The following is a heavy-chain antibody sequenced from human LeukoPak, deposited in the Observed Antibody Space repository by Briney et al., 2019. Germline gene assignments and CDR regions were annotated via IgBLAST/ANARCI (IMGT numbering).Heavy chain of an antibody. V-gene: IGHV1-3*01. Sequence: ASVKVSCKDSGYTFTSYAMHWVRQAPGQRLEWMGWVNAGNGNTKYSQKFQGRVPITRHTSASTAYMELSSLRSEDTAVYSCASKHRTGYYGGAAFDIWGQGTMVTVSS. D-gene: IGHD2-15*01. CDR2: VNAGNGNT. CDR1: GYTFTSYA. J-gene: IGHJ3*02. CDR3: ASKHRTGYYGGAAFDI.